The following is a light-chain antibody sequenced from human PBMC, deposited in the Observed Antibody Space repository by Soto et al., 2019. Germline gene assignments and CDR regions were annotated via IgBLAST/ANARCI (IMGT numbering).Light chain of an antibody. CDR1: ESVSSW. J-gene: IGKJ5*01. Sequence: DIQMTQSPSTLSASVGDRVIITCRASESVSSWLAWYQHKPGKAPTRLIYKASRLESGVPSRFSGGGSGTEFILTINRLQPDDFATYYCQQHRSYPVTFGQGTRLEIK. V-gene: IGKV1-5*03. CDR3: QQHRSYPVT. CDR2: KAS.